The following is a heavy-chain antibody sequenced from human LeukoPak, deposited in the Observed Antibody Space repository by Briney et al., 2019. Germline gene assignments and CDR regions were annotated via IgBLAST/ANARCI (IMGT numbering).Heavy chain of an antibody. Sequence: SVKVSCKASGGTFISDDISWVRQAPGQGLEWMGGIMPISGTANYAQKFQGRVTITADKPTNTAYMELSRLRSDDTAVYYCARVSVGIWFGELFRSVFDYWGQGTLVTVSS. D-gene: IGHD3-10*01. CDR3: ARVSVGIWFGELFRSVFDY. CDR2: IMPISGTA. CDR1: GGTFISDD. V-gene: IGHV1-69*06. J-gene: IGHJ4*02.